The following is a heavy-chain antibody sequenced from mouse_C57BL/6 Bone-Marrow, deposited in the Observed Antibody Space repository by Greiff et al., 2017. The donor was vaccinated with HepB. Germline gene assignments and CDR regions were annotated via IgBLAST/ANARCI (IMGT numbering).Heavy chain of an antibody. Sequence: VQLQQSDAELVKPGASVKISCKVSGYTFTDHTIHWMKQRPEQGLEWIGYIYPRDGSTKYNEKFKGKATLTADKSSSTAYMQLNSLTSEDSAVYFCEYFAYYINYAMDYWGQGTSVTVSS. V-gene: IGHV1-78*01. CDR2: IYPRDGST. D-gene: IGHD2-12*01. CDR3: EYFAYYINYAMDY. J-gene: IGHJ4*01. CDR1: GYTFTDHT.